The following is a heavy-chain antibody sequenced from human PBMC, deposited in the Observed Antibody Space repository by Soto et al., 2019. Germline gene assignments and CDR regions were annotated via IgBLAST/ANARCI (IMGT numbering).Heavy chain of an antibody. CDR3: ASAAVTGTAGLDF. J-gene: IGHJ4*02. D-gene: IGHD6-19*01. Sequence: GASVKVSCKASGYTFSGFYMHWVRQAPGQGLEWMGWINPNSGGTKSAEKFQGMVTMTRDTSISTAYMELSRLTSDDTAVYYCASAAVTGTAGLDFWGQGTQVTLSS. V-gene: IGHV1-2*02. CDR2: INPNSGGT. CDR1: GYTFSGFY.